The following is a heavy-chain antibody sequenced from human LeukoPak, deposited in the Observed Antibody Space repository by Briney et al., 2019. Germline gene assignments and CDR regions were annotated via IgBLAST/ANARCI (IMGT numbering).Heavy chain of an antibody. D-gene: IGHD2-15*01. Sequence: SETLSLTCTVSGGSISSSSYYWGWIRQPPGKGLEWIGTIYYSGSTYYNPSLKSRVTISVDTSKNQFSLKLSSVTAADTAVYYCARGLPRYCSGGSCYYGYWGQGTLVTVSS. J-gene: IGHJ4*02. V-gene: IGHV4-39*07. CDR3: ARGLPRYCSGGSCYYGY. CDR2: IYYSGST. CDR1: GGSISSSSYY.